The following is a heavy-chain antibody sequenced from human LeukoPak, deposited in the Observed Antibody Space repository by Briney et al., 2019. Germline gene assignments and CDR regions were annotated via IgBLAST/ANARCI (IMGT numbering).Heavy chain of an antibody. V-gene: IGHV3-30*02. CDR2: IRYDGSNK. CDR3: ARDVGGSYYDAFDI. D-gene: IGHD1-26*01. J-gene: IGHJ3*02. Sequence: GGSLRLSCAASGFTFSSYGMHWVRQAPGKGLEWVAFIRYDGSNKYYADSVKGRFTISRDNSKNTLYPQMNSLRAEDTAVYYCARDVGGSYYDAFDIWGQGTMVTVSS. CDR1: GFTFSSYG.